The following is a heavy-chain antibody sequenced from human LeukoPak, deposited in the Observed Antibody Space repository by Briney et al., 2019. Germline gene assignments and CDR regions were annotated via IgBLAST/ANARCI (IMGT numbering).Heavy chain of an antibody. Sequence: GASVKVSCKASGYTFTSYGISWVRQAPGQGLEWMGWISAYNGNTNYAQKLQGRVTMTTDTSTGTAYMELRSLRSDDTAVYYCARSYYDSSGYPKYFQHWGQGTLVTVSS. CDR1: GYTFTSYG. V-gene: IGHV1-18*01. CDR3: ARSYYDSSGYPKYFQH. D-gene: IGHD3-22*01. CDR2: ISAYNGNT. J-gene: IGHJ1*01.